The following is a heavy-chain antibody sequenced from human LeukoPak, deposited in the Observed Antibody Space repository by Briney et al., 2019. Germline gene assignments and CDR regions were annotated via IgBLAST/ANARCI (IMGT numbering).Heavy chain of an antibody. D-gene: IGHD1-1*01. J-gene: IGHJ6*02. CDR1: GGSFSGYY. V-gene: IGHV4-34*01. CDR3: ARGLGRYNWNVNYYYGMDV. Sequence: PSETLSLTCAVYGGSFSGYYWSWIRQPPGKGLEWIGEINHSGSTNYNPSLKSRVTTSVDTSKNQFSLKLSPVTAADTAVYYCARGLGRYNWNVNYYYGMDVWGQGTTVTVSS. CDR2: INHSGST.